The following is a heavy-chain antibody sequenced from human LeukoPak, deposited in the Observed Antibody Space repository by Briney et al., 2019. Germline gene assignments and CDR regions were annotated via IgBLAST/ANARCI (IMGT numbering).Heavy chain of an antibody. Sequence: GGSLRLSCEASGFTFSNYATSWVRQAPGSGLEWVSGINDSGENTRYADSVKGRFTISRDNSKSTLYLQMDSLRVEDTAVYYCATDRGAVTGFHDYWGQGTLVTVSS. D-gene: IGHD6-19*01. V-gene: IGHV3-23*01. CDR2: INDSGENT. J-gene: IGHJ4*02. CDR3: ATDRGAVTGFHDY. CDR1: GFTFSNYA.